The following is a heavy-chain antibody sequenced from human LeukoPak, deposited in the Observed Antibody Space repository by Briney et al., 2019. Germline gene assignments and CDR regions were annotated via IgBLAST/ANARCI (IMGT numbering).Heavy chain of an antibody. Sequence: PGGSLRLSCAASGFTFSSYGMHWVGQAPGKGRDWLAVISYDGSNKYYADSVKGRFTISRDNSKNTLYLQMNSLRAEDTAVYYCAKHQYSSGWYPPDYWGQGTLVTVSS. CDR2: ISYDGSNK. CDR1: GFTFSSYG. V-gene: IGHV3-30*18. CDR3: AKHQYSSGWYPPDY. J-gene: IGHJ4*02. D-gene: IGHD6-19*01.